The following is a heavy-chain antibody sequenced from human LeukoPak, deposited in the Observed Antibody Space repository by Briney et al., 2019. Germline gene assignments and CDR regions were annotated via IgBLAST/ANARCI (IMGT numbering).Heavy chain of an antibody. CDR3: ASRLRNYYDSSGYPGIYYGMDV. V-gene: IGHV1-69*04. CDR1: GGTFSSYA. Sequence: SVKVSCKASGGTFSSYAISCVRQAPGQGLEWMGRIIPILGIANYAQKFQGRVTITAEKSTSTAYMELSSLRSEATAVYYCASRLRNYYDSSGYPGIYYGMDVWGQGTTVTVSS. CDR2: IIPILGIA. J-gene: IGHJ6*02. D-gene: IGHD3-22*01.